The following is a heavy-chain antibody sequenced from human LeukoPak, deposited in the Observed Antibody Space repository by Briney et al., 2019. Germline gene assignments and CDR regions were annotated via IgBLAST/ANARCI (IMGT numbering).Heavy chain of an antibody. D-gene: IGHD5-12*01. CDR1: GYRFTSYW. CDR2: IYPGDSDT. Sequence: GESLQISCQGSGYRFTSYWIGWVRQMPGKGLEWMGIIYPGDSDTRYSPSFQGQVTISADKSISTAYLQWSSLKASDTAMYYCARGDRYSGYDSFDYWGQGTLVTASS. CDR3: ARGDRYSGYDSFDY. J-gene: IGHJ4*02. V-gene: IGHV5-51*01.